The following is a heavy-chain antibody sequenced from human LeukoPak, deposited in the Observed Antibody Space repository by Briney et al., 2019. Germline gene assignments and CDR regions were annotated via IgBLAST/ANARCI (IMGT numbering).Heavy chain of an antibody. CDR3: VRDSPGYCSSTSCYGAYYYYHMDV. CDR2: ISAYNGNT. Sequence: GASVKVSCKASGYTFTSYGISWVRQAPGQGLEWMGWISAYNGNTNYAQKLQGRVTMTTDTSTSTAYMELRSLRSDDTAVYYCVRDSPGYCSSTSCYGAYYYYHMDVWGKGTTVTVSS. D-gene: IGHD2-2*01. V-gene: IGHV1-18*01. CDR1: GYTFTSYG. J-gene: IGHJ6*03.